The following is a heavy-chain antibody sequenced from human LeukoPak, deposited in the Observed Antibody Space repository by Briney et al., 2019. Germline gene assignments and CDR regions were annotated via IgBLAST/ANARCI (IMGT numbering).Heavy chain of an antibody. J-gene: IGHJ4*02. CDR3: ARESRDTAMATDY. Sequence: PGRSLRLSCAASKFTFSSYTMHWVRQAPGKGLDWVAVISYDGRNKYYGDSVKGRFTISRDNSKNTLYLQMNSLRPEDTAIYCCARESRDTAMATDYWGQGTLVTVSS. D-gene: IGHD5-18*01. V-gene: IGHV3-30*04. CDR2: ISYDGRNK. CDR1: KFTFSSYT.